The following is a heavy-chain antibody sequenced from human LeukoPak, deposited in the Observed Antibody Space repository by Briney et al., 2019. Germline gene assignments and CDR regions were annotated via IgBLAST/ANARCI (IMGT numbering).Heavy chain of an antibody. V-gene: IGHV3-23*01. CDR1: GFTFSSYA. CDR3: AKEAYYYDSSGYYFDY. Sequence: GGSLRLSCAASGFTFSSYAMSWVRQAPGKGLEWVSAISGSGGSTYYADSVKGRLTISRDNSKNTLYLQMNSLRAEDTAVYYCAKEAYYYDSSGYYFDYWGQGTLVTVSS. CDR2: ISGSGGST. J-gene: IGHJ4*02. D-gene: IGHD3-22*01.